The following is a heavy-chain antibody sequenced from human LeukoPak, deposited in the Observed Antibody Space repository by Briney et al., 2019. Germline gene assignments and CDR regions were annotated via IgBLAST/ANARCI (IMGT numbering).Heavy chain of an antibody. J-gene: IGHJ4*02. D-gene: IGHD3-16*02. Sequence: GGSLRLSCAASGFTFSSYAMSWVRQAPGKGLEWVSAISGSGGSTYYADSVKGRFTISRDNSKNTLYLQMNSLRAEDTAVYYCAKDNVMITFGGVIGDWGQGTLVTVSS. V-gene: IGHV3-23*01. CDR1: GFTFSSYA. CDR2: ISGSGGST. CDR3: AKDNVMITFGGVIGD.